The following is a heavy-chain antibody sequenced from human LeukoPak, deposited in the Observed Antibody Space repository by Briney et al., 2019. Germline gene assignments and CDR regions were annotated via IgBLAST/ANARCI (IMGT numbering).Heavy chain of an antibody. J-gene: IGHJ6*03. Sequence: GGSLRLSCAAYGFAFSNFAMSWVRQAPGKGLEWVSAMSGSGYYTYYVECVKGRLTTSRYDSKNTLYLHMSSLRADDTAVYYCAKMEGQRLYDYCMDVWGRGTTVTVSS. CDR2: MSGSGYYT. CDR3: AKMEGQRLYDYCMDV. V-gene: IGHV3-23*01. CDR1: GFAFSNFA. D-gene: IGHD3-3*01.